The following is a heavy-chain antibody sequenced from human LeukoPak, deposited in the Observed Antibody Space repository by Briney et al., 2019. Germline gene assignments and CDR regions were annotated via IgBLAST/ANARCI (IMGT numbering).Heavy chain of an antibody. CDR1: GYXFTSVG. Sequence: GASVKVSCKAAGYXFTSVGMTWVRRAPGQGLEWMGVISPYNGNTRYAQKFQGRGAMTTDTSTTTAYMELRGLRFNDTAVYYCAGAGSGSGWYFDYWGQGTLVTVSS. CDR2: ISPYNGNT. D-gene: IGHD6-19*01. V-gene: IGHV1-18*01. CDR3: AGAGSGSGWYFDY. J-gene: IGHJ4*02.